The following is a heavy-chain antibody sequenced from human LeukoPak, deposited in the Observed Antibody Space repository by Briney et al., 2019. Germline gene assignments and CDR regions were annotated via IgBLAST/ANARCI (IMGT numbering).Heavy chain of an antibody. CDR2: IYYSGST. Sequence: SQTLSLTCTVSGGSISSSGYYWSWIRQHPGKGLEWIGYIYYSGSTYYNPSLKSRVTISVDTSKNQFSLKLSSVTAADTAVYYCARDRSRYCSGGSCYGINYWGQGTLVTVSP. CDR1: GGSISSSGYY. V-gene: IGHV4-31*03. CDR3: ARDRSRYCSGGSCYGINY. J-gene: IGHJ4*02. D-gene: IGHD2-15*01.